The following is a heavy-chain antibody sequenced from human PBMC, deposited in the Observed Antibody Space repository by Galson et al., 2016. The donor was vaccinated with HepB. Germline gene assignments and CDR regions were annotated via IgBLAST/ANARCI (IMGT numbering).Heavy chain of an antibody. Sequence: SLRLSCAASGFTFTDAWMSWVRQAPGKGLEWVGRIKSQGDGGSRDYAAPVEGRFTISRDESKKTLYLQINSLKTADTANYYCTTVGAWTMLTRWGQGTRVNGSS. D-gene: IGHD4-17*01. J-gene: IGHJ4*02. V-gene: IGHV3-15*01. CDR1: GFTFTDAW. CDR2: IKSQGDGGSR. CDR3: TTVGAWTMLTR.